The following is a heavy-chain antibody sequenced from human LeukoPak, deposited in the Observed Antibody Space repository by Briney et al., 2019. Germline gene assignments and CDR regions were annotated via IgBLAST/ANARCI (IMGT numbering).Heavy chain of an antibody. D-gene: IGHD3-22*01. Sequence: PSETLSLTRTVSGGSISSYYWSWIRQPPGKGLEWIGYIYYSGSTNYNPSLKSRVTISVDTSRNQFSLKLSSVTAADTAVYYCARHSFGYYDSSGYPNPWGQGTLVTVSS. CDR2: IYYSGST. V-gene: IGHV4-59*08. J-gene: IGHJ5*02. CDR1: GGSISSYY. CDR3: ARHSFGYYDSSGYPNP.